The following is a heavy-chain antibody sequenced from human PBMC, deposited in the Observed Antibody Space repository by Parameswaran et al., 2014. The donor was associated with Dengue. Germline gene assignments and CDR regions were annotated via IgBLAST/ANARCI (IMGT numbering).Heavy chain of an antibody. Sequence: LSLTCAATGFSLSNYPIHWVRQAPGKGLQWVALISDDGSNEYYEDSVKGRFTIARDNSKNTVTLQMNSLRPEDTAVYYCVRDRLIDYISWGGVYYYNYMDVWGKGTPVTVSS. CDR3: VRDRLIDYISWGGVYYYNYMDV. CDR2: ISDDGSNE. J-gene: IGHJ6*03. CDR1: GFSLSNYP. D-gene: IGHD3-16*01. V-gene: IGHV3-30-3*01.